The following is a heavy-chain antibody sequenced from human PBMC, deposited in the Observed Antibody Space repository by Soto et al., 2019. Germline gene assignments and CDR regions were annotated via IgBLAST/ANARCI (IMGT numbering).Heavy chain of an antibody. Sequence: EVQLLESGGGLVQPGGSLRLSCAASGFTFSSYAMRWVRQAPGKGLEWVSAISGSGGSTYYAVSVKGRFTISRDNSNNTLYLQMHSLRAEDTAVYYCAKRGSGSYFDYWVQGTLVTVSS. V-gene: IGHV3-23*01. J-gene: IGHJ4*02. CDR3: AKRGSGSYFDY. D-gene: IGHD1-26*01. CDR2: ISGSGGST. CDR1: GFTFSSYA.